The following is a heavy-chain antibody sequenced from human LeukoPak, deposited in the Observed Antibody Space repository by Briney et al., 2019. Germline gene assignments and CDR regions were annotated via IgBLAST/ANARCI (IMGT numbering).Heavy chain of an antibody. D-gene: IGHD6-13*01. Sequence: SETLSLTCTVPGGSVSSGSYYWNWIRQPPGKGLERIGYIYYSGSTNYNPSLNSRVTISLDTSKNQFSLKLSSATAADTAVFYCARGYSSIRGWFDPWGQGTPVTVSS. CDR2: IYYSGST. J-gene: IGHJ5*02. CDR1: GGSVSSGSYY. CDR3: ARGYSSIRGWFDP. V-gene: IGHV4-61*01.